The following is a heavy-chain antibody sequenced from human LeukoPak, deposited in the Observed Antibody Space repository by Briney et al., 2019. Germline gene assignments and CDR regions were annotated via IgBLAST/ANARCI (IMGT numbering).Heavy chain of an antibody. CDR2: ISSSSSTI. Sequence: RGSLRLSCAASGFTFSSYSMNWVRQAPGKGLEWVSYISSSSSTIYYADSVKGRFTISRDNAKNSLYLQMNSLRAEDTAVYYCARALLVRGYDYWGQGTLVTVSS. J-gene: IGHJ4*02. D-gene: IGHD2-15*01. CDR3: ARALLVRGYDY. V-gene: IGHV3-48*01. CDR1: GFTFSSYS.